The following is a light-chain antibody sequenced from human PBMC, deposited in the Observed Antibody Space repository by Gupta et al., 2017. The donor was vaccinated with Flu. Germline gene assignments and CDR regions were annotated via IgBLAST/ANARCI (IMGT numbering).Light chain of an antibody. CDR1: SASVSTAHS. V-gene: IGLV8-61*01. Sequence: TVTLTGGLSSASVSTAHSPGWFQQTPGQAPRTLIHSTNTRSSGVPDRFSGFILENKAALKITGAQADDDSDYYCVLHVGSGIWVFGGGTKLTVL. CDR2: STN. J-gene: IGLJ3*02. CDR3: VLHVGSGIWV.